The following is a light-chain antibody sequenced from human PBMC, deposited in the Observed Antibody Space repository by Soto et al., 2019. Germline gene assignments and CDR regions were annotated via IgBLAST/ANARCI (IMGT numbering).Light chain of an antibody. CDR2: GAS. CDR1: QIINSN. CDR3: QQYGSSPPIT. V-gene: IGKV3-20*01. Sequence: VMTQSPATLSLSPGERATLSCRASQIINSNLAWYQQKPGQAPRLLIYGASTRATGIPVRFSGGGSGTDFTLTISRLEPEDFAVYYCQQYGSSPPITFGQGTRLEIK. J-gene: IGKJ5*01.